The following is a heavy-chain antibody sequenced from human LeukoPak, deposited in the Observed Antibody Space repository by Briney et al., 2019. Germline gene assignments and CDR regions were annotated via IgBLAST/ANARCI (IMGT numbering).Heavy chain of an antibody. CDR3: TIDGYYYGMDV. V-gene: IGHV3-66*01. CDR1: GFTFSSNY. Sequence: GGSLRLSCAASGFTFSSNYMSWVRQAPGKGLEWVSVIYSGGSTYYADSVKGRFTISRDNSKNTLYLQMNSLKTEDTAVYYCTIDGYYYGMDVWGQGTTVTVSS. CDR2: IYSGGST. J-gene: IGHJ6*02.